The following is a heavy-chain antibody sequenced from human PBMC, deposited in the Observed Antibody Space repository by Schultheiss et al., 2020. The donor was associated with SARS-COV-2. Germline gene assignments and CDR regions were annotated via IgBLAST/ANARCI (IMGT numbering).Heavy chain of an antibody. D-gene: IGHD6-13*01. CDR1: NDSISSSRYY. CDR2: IDWDDDK. V-gene: IGHV2-70*12. Sequence: QTLSLTCTVSNDSISSSRYYWGWSRQPPGKALEWLALIDWDDDKYYSTSLKTRLTISKDTSKNQVVLTMTNMDPVDTATYYCAHSPVIAAAVRWFDPWGQGTLVTVSS. J-gene: IGHJ5*02. CDR3: AHSPVIAAAVRWFDP.